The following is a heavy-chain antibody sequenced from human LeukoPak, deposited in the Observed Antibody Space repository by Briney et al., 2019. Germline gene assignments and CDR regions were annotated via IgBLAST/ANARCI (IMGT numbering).Heavy chain of an antibody. V-gene: IGHV4-31*03. D-gene: IGHD4-17*01. J-gene: IGHJ5*02. CDR2: IYYSGST. CDR3: AREGYGVVRENRFDP. CDR1: GGSISSGGYY. Sequence: SETLSLTCTVSGGSISSGGYYWSWIRQHPGKGLEWIGYIYYSGSTYYNPSLKSRVTISVDTSKNQFSLKLSSVTAADTAVYYCAREGYGVVRENRFDPWGQGTLVTVSS.